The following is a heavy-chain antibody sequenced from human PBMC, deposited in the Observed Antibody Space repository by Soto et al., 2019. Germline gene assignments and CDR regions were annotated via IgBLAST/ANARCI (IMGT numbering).Heavy chain of an antibody. CDR3: ARLIAAAVSPLHYYYYMDV. CDR2: IYYSGST. J-gene: IGHJ6*03. V-gene: IGHV4-59*01. Sequence: PSETLSLTCTVSGGSISSYYWSWIRQPPGKGLEWIGYIYYSGSTNYNPSLKSRVTISVDTSKNQFSLKLSSVTAADTAVYYCARLIAAAVSPLHYYYYMDVWGKGTTVTVSS. D-gene: IGHD6-13*01. CDR1: GGSISSYY.